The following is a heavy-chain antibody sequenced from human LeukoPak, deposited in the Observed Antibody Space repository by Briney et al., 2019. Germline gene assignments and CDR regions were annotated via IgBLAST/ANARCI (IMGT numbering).Heavy chain of an antibody. Sequence: ASVKVSCKASGGTFSSYAISWVRQAPGQGLEWMGRIIPILGIANYAQKFQGRVTITADKSTSTAYMELSSLRSEDTAVYYCAREKYGSGSYRGHYFDYWGQGTLVTVSS. CDR1: GGTFSSYA. D-gene: IGHD3-10*01. V-gene: IGHV1-69*04. J-gene: IGHJ4*02. CDR2: IIPILGIA. CDR3: AREKYGSGSYRGHYFDY.